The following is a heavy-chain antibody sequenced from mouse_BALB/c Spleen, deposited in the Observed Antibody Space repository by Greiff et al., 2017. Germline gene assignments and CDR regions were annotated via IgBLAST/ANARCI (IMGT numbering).Heavy chain of an antibody. D-gene: IGHD2-4*01. V-gene: IGHV10-1*02. J-gene: IGHJ4*01. CDR1: GFTFNTYA. Sequence: EVQVVESGGGLVQPKGSLKLSCAASGFTFNTYAMNWVRQAPGKGLEWVARIRSKSNNYATYYADSVKDRFTISRDDSQSMLYLQMNNLKTEDTAMYYCVRQYDYDEGYYAMDYWGQGTSVTVSS. CDR2: IRSKSNNYAT. CDR3: VRQYDYDEGYYAMDY.